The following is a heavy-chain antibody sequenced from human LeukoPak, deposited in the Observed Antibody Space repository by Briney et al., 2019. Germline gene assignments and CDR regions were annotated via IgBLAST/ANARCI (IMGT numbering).Heavy chain of an antibody. CDR2: INPNSGGT. D-gene: IGHD3-22*01. CDR1: GYTFTGYY. CDR3: ASPLSYYDSSGYDY. Sequence: ASVKVSCKASGYTFTGYYMRWVRQAPGQGLEWMGWINPNSGGTNYAQKFQGRVTMTRDTSISTAYMELSRLRSDDTAVYYCASPLSYYDSSGYDYWGQGTLVTVSS. V-gene: IGHV1-2*02. J-gene: IGHJ4*02.